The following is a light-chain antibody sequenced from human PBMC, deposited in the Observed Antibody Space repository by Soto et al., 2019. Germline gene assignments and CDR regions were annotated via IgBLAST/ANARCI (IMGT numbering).Light chain of an antibody. Sequence: EIVLTQSPGTLSLSPGERATLSCRASQSVSSSYLAWYQQKPGQAPRLRMSDASTRATGIPDRFSGSGSGTDFTLTINILEPEDFAVYYCQQYGRSPRTFGQGTKLEIK. CDR2: DAS. V-gene: IGKV3-20*01. CDR3: QQYGRSPRT. J-gene: IGKJ2*02. CDR1: QSVSSSY.